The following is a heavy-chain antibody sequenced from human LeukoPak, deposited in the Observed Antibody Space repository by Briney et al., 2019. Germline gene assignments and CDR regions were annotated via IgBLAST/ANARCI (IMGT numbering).Heavy chain of an antibody. V-gene: IGHV3-23*01. J-gene: IGHJ4*02. Sequence: PGGSLRLSCVASEFAFSDYAMSWVRQAPGKGPEWVSTISRNSATWYADSVMGRFTISRDNSKSTLYLQMNSLRGEDTALYYCADFGSGSYIFDYWGQGSLVTASS. D-gene: IGHD3-10*01. CDR2: ISRNSAT. CDR1: EFAFSDYA. CDR3: ADFGSGSYIFDY.